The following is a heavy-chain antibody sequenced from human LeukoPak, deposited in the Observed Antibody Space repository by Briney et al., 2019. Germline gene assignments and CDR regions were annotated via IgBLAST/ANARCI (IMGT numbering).Heavy chain of an antibody. D-gene: IGHD3-10*01. J-gene: IGHJ4*02. CDR3: ARAFQSMVRGVIPDY. Sequence: GGSLRLSCAASGFTFSSYWMHWDRQAPGKGLVWVSRINSDGSSTSYADSVKGRFTISRDNAKNTLYLQMNSLRAEDTAVYYCARAFQSMVRGVIPDYWGQGTLVTVSS. CDR1: GFTFSSYW. V-gene: IGHV3-74*01. CDR2: INSDGSST.